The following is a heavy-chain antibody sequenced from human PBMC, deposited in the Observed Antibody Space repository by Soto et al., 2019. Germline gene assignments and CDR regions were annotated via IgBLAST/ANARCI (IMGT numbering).Heavy chain of an antibody. Sequence: ASVKFSCKASGYTFTGYYMHWVRQAPGQGLEWMGWINPNSGGTNYAQKFQGRVTMTRDTSISTAYMELSRLRSDDTAVYYCARGYELRFLEWLLSFWGQGTLVTVSS. CDR1: GYTFTGYY. D-gene: IGHD3-3*01. CDR2: INPNSGGT. J-gene: IGHJ4*02. CDR3: ARGYELRFLEWLLSF. V-gene: IGHV1-2*02.